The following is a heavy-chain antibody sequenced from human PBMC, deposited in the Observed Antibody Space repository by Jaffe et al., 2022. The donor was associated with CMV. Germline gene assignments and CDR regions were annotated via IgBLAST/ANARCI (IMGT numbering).Heavy chain of an antibody. CDR1: GFTFSHYG. J-gene: IGHJ4*02. CDR2: ISYDATIK. D-gene: IGHD2-21*02. Sequence: QIQLVESGGGVVQPGRSLRLSCAASGFTFSHYGMHWVRQAPGKGLEWVTLISYDATIKYYSDSVQGRFTISRDNSQNTLYLQMNSLRAEDTAVYYCAKDHNTLCGGDCYPDYWGQGALVTVSS. V-gene: IGHV3-30*18. CDR3: AKDHNTLCGGDCYPDY.